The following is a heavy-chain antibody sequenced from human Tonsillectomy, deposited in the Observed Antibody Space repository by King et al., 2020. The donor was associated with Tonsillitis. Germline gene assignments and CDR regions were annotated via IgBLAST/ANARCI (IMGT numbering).Heavy chain of an antibody. Sequence: QLQESGPGLVKPSETLSLTCTVSGGSISSSSYYWGWIRQPPGKGLEWIGSIYYSGSTYYNPSLKSRVTISVDTSKNQFSLRLSSVTAADTAVYYCARHRAVVGWGSDAFDIWGQGTMVTVSS. CDR1: GGSISSSSYY. CDR2: IYYSGST. CDR3: ARHRAVVGWGSDAFDI. J-gene: IGHJ3*02. V-gene: IGHV4-39*01. D-gene: IGHD6-19*01.